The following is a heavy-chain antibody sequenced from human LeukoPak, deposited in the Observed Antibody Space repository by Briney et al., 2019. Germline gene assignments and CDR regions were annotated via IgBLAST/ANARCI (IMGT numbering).Heavy chain of an antibody. J-gene: IGHJ4*02. CDR3: ARMRGGSGSYYRGYYFDY. D-gene: IGHD3-10*01. Sequence: SETLSLTCTVSGGSISSSSYYWGWIRQPPGKGLEWIGSIYYSGSTYYNPSLKSRVTISVDTSKNQFSLKLSSVTAADTAVHYCARMRGGSGSYYRGYYFDYWGQGTLVTVSS. CDR1: GGSISSSSYY. CDR2: IYYSGST. V-gene: IGHV4-39*07.